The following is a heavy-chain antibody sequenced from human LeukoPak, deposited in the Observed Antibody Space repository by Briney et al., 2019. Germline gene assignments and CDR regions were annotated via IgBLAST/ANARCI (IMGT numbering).Heavy chain of an antibody. D-gene: IGHD6-19*01. CDR2: ITGSGDNT. Sequence: TGGSLRLSCAVSGVSFSSYAVGWVRQTPGKGLQLVSAITGSGDNTFYADSVNGRFTVSRDKSKNTLYLQMRSLRADDTALYYGPFGPHQQWLLADYWGQGALVTVSS. J-gene: IGHJ4*02. V-gene: IGHV3-23*01. CDR3: PFGPHQQWLLADY. CDR1: GVSFSSYA.